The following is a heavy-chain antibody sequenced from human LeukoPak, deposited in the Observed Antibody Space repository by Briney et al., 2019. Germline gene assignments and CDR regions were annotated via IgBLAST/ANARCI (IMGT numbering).Heavy chain of an antibody. V-gene: IGHV3-23*01. J-gene: IGHJ3*02. D-gene: IGHD6-19*01. CDR1: GITFSTFA. Sequence: PGGSLRLSCVASGITFSTFALTWVRQAPGKGLEWVSALSRDGANTYHADSAKGRFTISRDNANNLLYLQMDSLRAEDTAVYYCAKPTMAVAGTDWIDAFDIWGQGTMVTVSS. CDR3: AKPTMAVAGTDWIDAFDI. CDR2: LSRDGANT.